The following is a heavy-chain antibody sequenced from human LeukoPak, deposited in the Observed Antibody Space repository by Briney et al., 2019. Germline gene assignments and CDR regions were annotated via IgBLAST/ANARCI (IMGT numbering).Heavy chain of an antibody. CDR1: GGTFSSYT. CDR2: IIPILGIA. CDR3: ARGGRCSSTSCYTSAEYFQH. V-gene: IGHV1-69*02. Sequence: ASVKVSCKASGGTFSSYTISWVRQAPGQGLEWVGRIIPILGIANYAQKFQGRVTITADKSTSTAYMELSSLRSEDTAVYYCARGGRCSSTSCYTSAEYFQHWGQGTLATVSS. J-gene: IGHJ1*01. D-gene: IGHD2-2*02.